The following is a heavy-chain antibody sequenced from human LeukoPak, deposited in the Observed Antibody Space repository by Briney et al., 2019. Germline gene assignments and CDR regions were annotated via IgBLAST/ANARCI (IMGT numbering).Heavy chain of an antibody. J-gene: IGHJ4*02. Sequence: SETLSLTCTVSGGSVSSGSYYWSWIRQPPGKGLEWIGYIYYSGSTNYNPSPKSRVTMSVDTSKNQLSLKLSSVTAADTAVYYCATMVQGIYTYFGSWGQGNLVAVSS. CDR3: ATMVQGIYTYFGS. V-gene: IGHV4-61*01. CDR1: GGSVSSGSYY. D-gene: IGHD3-10*01. CDR2: IYYSGST.